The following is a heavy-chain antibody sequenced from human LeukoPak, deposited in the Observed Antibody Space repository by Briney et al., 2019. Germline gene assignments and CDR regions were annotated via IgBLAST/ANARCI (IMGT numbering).Heavy chain of an antibody. CDR1: GFTFSNAW. V-gene: IGHV3-15*01. J-gene: IGHJ4*02. D-gene: IGHD4-17*01. Sequence: GGSLRLSCAASGFTFSNAWMTWVRQAPGKGLEWVGLIKSKTDGGTTDYAAPVKGRFTISRDDSKNTLYLQMNSLKTEDTAVYYCITRGTKATNPDYWGQGTLVTVSS. CDR3: ITRGTKATNPDY. CDR2: IKSKTDGGTT.